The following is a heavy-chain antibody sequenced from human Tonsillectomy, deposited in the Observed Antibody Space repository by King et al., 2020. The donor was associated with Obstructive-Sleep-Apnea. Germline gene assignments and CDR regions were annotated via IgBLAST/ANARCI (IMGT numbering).Heavy chain of an antibody. Sequence: VQLVESGGGLVQPGGSLRISCVSSGFNFDDHAMHWVRQPPGKGLEWISVITFNGRKIEYADSVEGRFTISRDNAKNSLFLQMNSLRSEDTAVYYCAKDSSFLHGRLDHWGQGTLVTVSS. D-gene: IGHD3-16*02. J-gene: IGHJ4*02. CDR1: GFNFDDHA. CDR3: AKDSSFLHGRLDH. CDR2: ITFNGRKI. V-gene: IGHV3-9*01.